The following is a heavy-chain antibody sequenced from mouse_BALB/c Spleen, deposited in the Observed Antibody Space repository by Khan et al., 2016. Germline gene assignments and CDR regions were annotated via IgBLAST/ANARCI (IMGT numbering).Heavy chain of an antibody. CDR1: GYTFTNYG. J-gene: IGHJ2*01. V-gene: IGHV9-3*02. D-gene: IGHD2-14*01. CDR3: ARLGGYDDGRDYFDY. CDR2: INTNTGEP. Sequence: QIQLVQSGPELKKPGETVKISCKASGYTFTNYGMNWVKQAPGKGLKWMGWINTNTGEPTYAEEFKGRFAFSLETSASTAYLQINNLKNEDTATYFCARLGGYDDGRDYFDYWGQGTTLTVSS.